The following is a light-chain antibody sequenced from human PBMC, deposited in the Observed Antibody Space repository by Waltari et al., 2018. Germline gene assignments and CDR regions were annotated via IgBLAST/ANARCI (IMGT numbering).Light chain of an antibody. CDR1: QSVSRA. CDR2: GAS. J-gene: IGKJ1*01. V-gene: IGKV3-20*01. Sequence: EIVLTKSPGTLFLSPGERATLPCRASQSVSRALAWSQQNPGQAPRLLIYGASNRATGIPDRFSGSGSGTDFSLIISRLEPEDFAVYYCQHYVSLPVTFGQGTKVEIK. CDR3: QHYVSLPVT.